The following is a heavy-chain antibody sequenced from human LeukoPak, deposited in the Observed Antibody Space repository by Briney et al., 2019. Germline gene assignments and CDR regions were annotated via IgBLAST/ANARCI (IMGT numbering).Heavy chain of an antibody. CDR3: ARKTYYYDSGSYSKSYYFDY. CDR2: IKQDASEI. Sequence: GGSLRLSCAASGFTFRSYWMSWVRQAPGKGLEWVTNIKQDASEIYYVDSVNGRFTISRDNAKNSLFLQLNSLRAEDTAVYYCARKTYYYDSGSYSKSYYFDYWGQGTLVTVSS. CDR1: GFTFRSYW. D-gene: IGHD3-10*01. V-gene: IGHV3-7*02. J-gene: IGHJ4*02.